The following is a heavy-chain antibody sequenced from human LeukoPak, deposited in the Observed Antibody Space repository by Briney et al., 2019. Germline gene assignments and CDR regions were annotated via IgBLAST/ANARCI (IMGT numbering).Heavy chain of an antibody. CDR2: IIPIFGTA. Sequence: SVKVSCKASGGTFSRYAISWVRQAPGQGLEWMGGIIPIFGTANYAQKFQGRVTITTDESTSTAYMELSSLRSEDTAVYYCARGYCSSTSCYAYHFDYWGQGTLVTVSS. V-gene: IGHV1-69*05. D-gene: IGHD2-2*01. J-gene: IGHJ4*02. CDR3: ARGYCSSTSCYAYHFDY. CDR1: GGTFSRYA.